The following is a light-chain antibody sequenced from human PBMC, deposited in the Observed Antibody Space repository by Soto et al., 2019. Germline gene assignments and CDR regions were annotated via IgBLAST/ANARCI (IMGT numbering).Light chain of an antibody. CDR2: TAT. CDR3: QQSYSTPPT. Sequence: DIQMTHSPSTLSACVGDIVTITCRASQSISTYLNWYQQKPGKAPSLLIYTATNLQSGVPSRFSGSGSGTDFTLTISSLQPEDFAGYYCQQSYSTPPTLGQGTKVDIK. J-gene: IGKJ1*01. CDR1: QSISTY. V-gene: IGKV1-39*01.